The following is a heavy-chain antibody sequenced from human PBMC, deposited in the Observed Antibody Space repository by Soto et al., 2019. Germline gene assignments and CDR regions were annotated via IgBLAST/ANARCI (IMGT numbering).Heavy chain of an antibody. CDR2: ISGSGGST. CDR1: GFTFSSYA. V-gene: IGHV3-23*01. Sequence: GGSLRLSCAASGFTFSSYAMSWVRQAPGKGLEWVSAISGSGGSTYYADSVKGRFTISRDNAKNSLYLQMNSLRAEDTAVYYCAKDTAYPYWYFDLWGRGTLVTVSS. CDR3: AKDTAYPYWYFDL. D-gene: IGHD4-17*01. J-gene: IGHJ2*01.